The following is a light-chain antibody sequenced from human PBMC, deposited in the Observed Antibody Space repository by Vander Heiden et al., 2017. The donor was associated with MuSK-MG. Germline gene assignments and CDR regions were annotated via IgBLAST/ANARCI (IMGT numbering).Light chain of an antibody. CDR3: QQYNRGPPLT. J-gene: IGKJ4*01. CDR1: QSVSSN. V-gene: IGKV3-15*01. CDR2: GAS. Sequence: EIVMTQSPATLSVSPGERATLSCRASQSVSSNLAWYQQKPGQAPRLLIYGASTRATGIPARFSGSGSGTEFTLTISSLQSEDFAVYYCQQYNRGPPLTFGGGTTVEI.